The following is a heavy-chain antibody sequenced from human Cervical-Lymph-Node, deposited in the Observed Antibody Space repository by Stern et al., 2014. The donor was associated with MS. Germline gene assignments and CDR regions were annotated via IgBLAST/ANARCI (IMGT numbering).Heavy chain of an antibody. Sequence: VQLQESGPGLVKPSETLSLTCTVSGGSIRTFSWSWIRPPPGRGLAWIGCVYSNGTTTHNPSLKSRVTMSVDTSKSQLSLRLHSVTAADTAVYYCARHSVGVKDFDSWGQGTLVTVSS. CDR1: GGSIRTFS. J-gene: IGHJ4*02. CDR3: ARHSVGVKDFDS. CDR2: VYSNGTT. V-gene: IGHV4-59*01. D-gene: IGHD4-23*01.